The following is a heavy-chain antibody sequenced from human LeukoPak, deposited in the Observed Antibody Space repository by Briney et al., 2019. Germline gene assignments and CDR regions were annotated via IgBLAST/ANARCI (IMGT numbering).Heavy chain of an antibody. D-gene: IGHD2-15*01. CDR1: GGTFSSYA. CDR3: ASRPLCSGGSCSSEFHAFDI. Sequence: SVKVSCKASGGTFSSYAISWVRQAPGQGLEWMGGIIPIFGTANYAQKFQGRVTITADESTSTAYMELSSLRSEDTAVYYCASRPLCSGGSCSSEFHAFDIWGQGTMVTVSS. CDR2: IIPIFGTA. V-gene: IGHV1-69*13. J-gene: IGHJ3*02.